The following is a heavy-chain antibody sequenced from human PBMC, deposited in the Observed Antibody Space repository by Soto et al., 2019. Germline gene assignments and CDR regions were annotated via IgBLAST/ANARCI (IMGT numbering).Heavy chain of an antibody. CDR1: GLTFSNYA. V-gene: IGHV3-23*01. J-gene: IGHJ4*02. D-gene: IGHD3-10*01. CDR3: ARDQSYLSF. CDR2: ISPNGDTT. Sequence: PGGSLRLSCAASGLTFSNYAMSWVRQAPGMGLEWVSAISPNGDTTNYADSVKGRFTTSRDNSKNTVYLQMNSLRADDTAVYYCARDQSYLSFWGLGTLVTVSS.